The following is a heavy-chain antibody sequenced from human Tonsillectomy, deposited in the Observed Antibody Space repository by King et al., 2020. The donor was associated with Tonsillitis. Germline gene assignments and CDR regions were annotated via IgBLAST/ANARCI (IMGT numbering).Heavy chain of an antibody. Sequence: VQLVESGAEVKKPGASVKVSCTASGYTFTGYYMHWVRQAPGQGLEWMGWINHNSGGKNYAQTFQGRVTMTRDTSISTAYMELSRLRSEETAVYDCARDERRLCSGGRCYQGIDYWGQGTLVTVSS. D-gene: IGHD2-15*01. CDR1: GYTFTGYY. J-gene: IGHJ4*02. CDR2: INHNSGGK. V-gene: IGHV1-2*02. CDR3: ARDERRLCSGGRCYQGIDY.